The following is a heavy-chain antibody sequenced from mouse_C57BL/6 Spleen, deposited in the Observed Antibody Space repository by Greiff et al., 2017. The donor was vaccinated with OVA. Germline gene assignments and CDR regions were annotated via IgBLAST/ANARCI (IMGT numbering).Heavy chain of an antibody. CDR2: IWWDDDK. V-gene: IGHV8-8*01. D-gene: IGHD1-1*01. Sequence: QVTLKECGPGILQPSQTLSLTCSFSGFSLSTFGMGVGWIRQPSGQGLEWLAHIWWDDDKYYNPALKSPLRISKETSKNQVILKIANVDTAATATYYCARMRAITTVVAKGAMDYWGQGTSVTVSS. J-gene: IGHJ4*01. CDR3: ARMRAITTVVAKGAMDY. CDR1: GFSLSTFGMG.